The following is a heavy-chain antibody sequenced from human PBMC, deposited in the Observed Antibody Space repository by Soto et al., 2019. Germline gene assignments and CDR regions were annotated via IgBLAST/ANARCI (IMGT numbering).Heavy chain of an antibody. V-gene: IGHV3-30-3*01. CDR2: ISYDGSNK. D-gene: IGHD2-8*01. J-gene: IGHJ6*02. CDR1: GFTFSSYA. Sequence: QVQLVESGGGVVQPGRSLRLSCAASGFTFSSYAMHWVRQAPGKGLEWVAVISYDGSNKYYADSVKGRFTISRDNSNNTLYLHMNSLRAEDTAVYYCARGIMVYAIAYYYYGMDVWGQGTTVTVSS. CDR3: ARGIMVYAIAYYYYGMDV.